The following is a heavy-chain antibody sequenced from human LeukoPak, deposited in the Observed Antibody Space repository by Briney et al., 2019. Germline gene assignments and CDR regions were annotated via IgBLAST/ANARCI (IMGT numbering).Heavy chain of an antibody. V-gene: IGHV3-53*01. CDR2: IYSGGST. CDR3: ASTHLGYCSSVSCQNDY. Sequence: GGSLRLSCAASGFIVSSNYMSWVRQAPGKGLEWVSVIYSGGSTYYADSVKGRFTISRDNSKNTLYLQMNSLRAEDTAVCYCASTHLGYCSSVSCQNDYWGQGTLVTVSS. D-gene: IGHD2-15*01. J-gene: IGHJ4*02. CDR1: GFIVSSNY.